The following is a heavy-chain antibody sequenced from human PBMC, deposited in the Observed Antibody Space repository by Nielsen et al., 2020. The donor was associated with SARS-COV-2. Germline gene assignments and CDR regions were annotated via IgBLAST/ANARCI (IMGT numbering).Heavy chain of an antibody. CDR3: ASELDSSGWYFDY. CDR2: IYTSGST. D-gene: IGHD6-19*01. CDR1: GGSISSGSYY. J-gene: IGHJ4*02. V-gene: IGHV4-61*02. Sequence: SETLSLTCTVSGGSISSGSYYWSWIRQPAGKGLEWIGRIYTSGSTNYNPSLKSRVTISVDTSKNQFSLKLSSVTAADTAVYYCASELDSSGWYFDYWGQGTLVTVSS.